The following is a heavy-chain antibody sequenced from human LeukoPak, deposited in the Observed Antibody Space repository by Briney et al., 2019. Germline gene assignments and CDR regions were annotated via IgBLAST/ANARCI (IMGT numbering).Heavy chain of an antibody. J-gene: IGHJ4*02. CDR1: GYSFTSYT. CDR3: ARDDIAVAGTKGFDY. CDR2: INAGNGNT. D-gene: IGHD6-19*01. V-gene: IGHV1-3*01. Sequence: ASVKVSCKASGYSFTSYTMHWVRQAPGQRLEWMGWINAGNGNTNYAQKLQGRVTMTTDTSTSTAYMELRSLRSDDTAVYYCARDDIAVAGTKGFDYWGQGTLVTVSS.